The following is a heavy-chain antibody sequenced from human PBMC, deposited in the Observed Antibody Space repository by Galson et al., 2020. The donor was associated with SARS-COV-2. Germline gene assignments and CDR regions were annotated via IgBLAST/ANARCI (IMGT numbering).Heavy chain of an antibody. V-gene: IGHV3-30*04. CDR2: ISYDGSTR. CDR1: GFTFSSYA. Sequence: SLKISCAASGFTFSSYAMHWGRQAPGKGLQWVAVISYDGSTRYYADSVKGRFTISRDNSKNTLFLQMNSLRPDDTAVYYCARARSGSYREAFDIWGQGTMVTVSS. D-gene: IGHD1-26*01. CDR3: ARARSGSYREAFDI. J-gene: IGHJ3*02.